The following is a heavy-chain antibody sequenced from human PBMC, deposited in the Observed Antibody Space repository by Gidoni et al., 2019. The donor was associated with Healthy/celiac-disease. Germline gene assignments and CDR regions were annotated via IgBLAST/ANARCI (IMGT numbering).Heavy chain of an antibody. J-gene: IGHJ6*02. V-gene: IGHV2-26*01. Sequence: QVTLKESGPVLVKPTETLTLTCTVSGFSLSNARMGVSWIRQPPGKALEWLAHIFSNDEKSYSTSLKSRLTISKDTSKSQVVLTMTNMDPVDTATYYCARMGGYCSSTSCYPPYGMDVWGQGTTVTVSS. CDR2: IFSNDEK. CDR1: GFSLSNARMG. D-gene: IGHD2-2*01. CDR3: ARMGGYCSSTSCYPPYGMDV.